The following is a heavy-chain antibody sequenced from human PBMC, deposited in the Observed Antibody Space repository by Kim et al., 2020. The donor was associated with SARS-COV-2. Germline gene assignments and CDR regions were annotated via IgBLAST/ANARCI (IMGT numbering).Heavy chain of an antibody. V-gene: IGHV4-34*01. J-gene: IGHJ6*03. D-gene: IGHD3-9*01. Sequence: LKSRVTISVDTSKNQFSLMLSSVTAADTAVYYCARVREDYEILTDPNMDVWGKGTTVTVSS. CDR3: ARVREDYEILTDPNMDV.